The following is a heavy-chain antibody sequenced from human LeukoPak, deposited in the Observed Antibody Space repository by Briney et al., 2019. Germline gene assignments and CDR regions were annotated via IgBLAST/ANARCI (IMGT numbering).Heavy chain of an antibody. J-gene: IGHJ3*02. CDR3: VRDLKGTSLDAFDI. D-gene: IGHD2-2*01. CDR1: GFTFINFA. Sequence: GGSLRLSCSASGFTFINFAMHWVRQAPGKGLEWVSSISTGGTYKYYADSVKGRFTISRDNARNSLYLHMDSLRAEDTAVYYCVRDLKGTSLDAFDIWGQGTMVTVSS. V-gene: IGHV3-21*01. CDR2: ISTGGTYK.